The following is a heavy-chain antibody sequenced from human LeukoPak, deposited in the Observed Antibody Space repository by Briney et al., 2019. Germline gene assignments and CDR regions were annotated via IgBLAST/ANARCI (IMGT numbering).Heavy chain of an antibody. D-gene: IGHD1-26*01. CDR3: ARAGREGDYWERPTSPPSLYYYMDV. V-gene: IGHV1-46*01. CDR1: GYPFTSFY. J-gene: IGHJ6*03. CDR2: INTSGATT. Sequence: ASVKVSCKPSGYPFTSFYVHWVRQAPGQGLEWMGIINTSGATTTYAQKFQGRVTMTRDLSTSTVYMELSSLRSDDTAVYFCARAGREGDYWERPTSPPSLYYYMDVWGKGTTVTVSS.